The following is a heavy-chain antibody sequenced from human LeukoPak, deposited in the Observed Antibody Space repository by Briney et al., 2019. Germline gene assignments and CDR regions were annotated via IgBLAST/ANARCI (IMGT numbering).Heavy chain of an antibody. Sequence: SETLSLTCTVSGGSISSYYWSWIRQPPGKGLEWSGYIYYSGSTNYNPSLKSRVTISVDTSKNQFSLKLSTVTAADTAVYYCAREKIGYYDGSGRGWFDPWGQGTLVTVSS. CDR2: IYYSGST. CDR3: AREKIGYYDGSGRGWFDP. V-gene: IGHV4-59*01. J-gene: IGHJ5*02. CDR1: GGSISSYY. D-gene: IGHD3-22*01.